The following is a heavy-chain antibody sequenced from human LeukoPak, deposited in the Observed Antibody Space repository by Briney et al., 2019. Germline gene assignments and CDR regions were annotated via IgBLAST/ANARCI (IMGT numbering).Heavy chain of an antibody. D-gene: IGHD4-23*01. J-gene: IGHJ4*02. CDR2: INGDGSST. V-gene: IGHV3-74*01. CDR3: ASGYSSDYGGNVY. Sequence: GGSLRLSCAASEFTFSTYWMHWVRQAPGKGLVWVSRINGDGSSTNYADSVKGRFTISRDNAKNTLYLQMNSLSTEDTAVYYCASGYSSDYGGNVYWGRGTLVTVSS. CDR1: EFTFSTYW.